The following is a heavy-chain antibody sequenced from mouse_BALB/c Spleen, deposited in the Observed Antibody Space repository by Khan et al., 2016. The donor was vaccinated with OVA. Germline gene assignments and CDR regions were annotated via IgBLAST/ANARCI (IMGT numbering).Heavy chain of an antibody. J-gene: IGHJ2*01. CDR3: ARKNGSDFDY. CDR1: GYSFTGYF. Sequence: EVQLQESGPELVKPGASVKISCKASGYSFTGYFMNWVMQSHGKSLEWIGRINPHIGETFYNQKFKDKATLTVDESSRTAHMELWSRSSEDSAVYYCARKNGSDFDYWGQGTTLTVSS. D-gene: IGHD1-1*01. V-gene: IGHV1-20*02. CDR2: INPHIGET.